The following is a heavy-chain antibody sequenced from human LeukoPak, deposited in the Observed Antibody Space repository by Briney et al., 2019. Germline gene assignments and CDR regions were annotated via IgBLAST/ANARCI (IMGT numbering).Heavy chain of an antibody. CDR2: ISSNGGST. D-gene: IGHD2-21*02. J-gene: IGHJ4*02. CDR1: GFTFSSYA. CDR3: ATSYCGGDCYSGNFDY. Sequence: GGSLRLSCAASGFTFSSYAMHWVRQAPGKGLEYVSAISSNGGSTYYANSVKGRFTISRDNSKSTLYLQMGSLRAEDMAVYYCATSYCGGDCYSGNFDYWGQGTLVTVSS. V-gene: IGHV3-64*01.